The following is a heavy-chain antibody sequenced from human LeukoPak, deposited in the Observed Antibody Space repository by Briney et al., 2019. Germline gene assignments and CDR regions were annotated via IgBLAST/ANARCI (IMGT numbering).Heavy chain of an antibody. V-gene: IGHV3-74*01. CDR3: ARDRGRYYYDSSGQNN. Sequence: NNDGSSTTYADSVKGRFTISRDNAKNSLYLQMNSLRAEDTAVYYCARDRGRYYYDSSGQNNWGQGTLVTVSS. J-gene: IGHJ4*02. D-gene: IGHD3-22*01. CDR2: NNDGSST.